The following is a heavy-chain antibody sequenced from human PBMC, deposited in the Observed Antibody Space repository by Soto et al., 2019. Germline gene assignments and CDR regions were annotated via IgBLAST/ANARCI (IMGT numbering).Heavy chain of an antibody. CDR3: AFSMVRGVTMPFGY. J-gene: IGHJ4*02. D-gene: IGHD3-10*01. Sequence: GGSLRLSCAASGFTVSTSFMSWVRQAPGKGLEWVSVLYSDCSTYYADSVKGRLTISRDNSKNTLYLQMSSLRVDDTAVYYCAFSMVRGVTMPFGYWGQGTLVTVSS. V-gene: IGHV3-66*01. CDR2: LYSDCST. CDR1: GFTVSTSF.